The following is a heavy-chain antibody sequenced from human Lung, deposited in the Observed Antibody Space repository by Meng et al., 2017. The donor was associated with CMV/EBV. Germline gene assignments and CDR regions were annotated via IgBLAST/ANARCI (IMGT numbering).Heavy chain of an antibody. J-gene: IGHJ4*02. D-gene: IGHD6-13*01. V-gene: IGHV3-23*01. CDR2: ISGSGDST. CDR1: GFTFSSYA. Sequence: EVQLLESGXGWVQPGGSLRLSCAASGFTFSSYAMSWVRQAPGKGLEWVSAISGSGDSTYYADSVKGRFTISRDNSKNTLYLQMNSLRAEDTAVYYCAKFNGIAAAGPLDYWGQGTLVTVSS. CDR3: AKFNGIAAAGPLDY.